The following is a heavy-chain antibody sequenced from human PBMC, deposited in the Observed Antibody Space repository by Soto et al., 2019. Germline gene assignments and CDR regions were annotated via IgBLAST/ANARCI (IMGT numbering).Heavy chain of an antibody. Sequence: ASVKVSCKASGYTFTSYYMHWVRQAPGQGLEWMGIINPSGGSTSYAQKFQGRVTMTRDTSTSTVYMELSSLRSGDTAVYYCAREMRIGSLEWLLYGMDVWGQGTTVTVSS. CDR3: AREMRIGSLEWLLYGMDV. J-gene: IGHJ6*02. CDR2: INPSGGST. CDR1: GYTFTSYY. V-gene: IGHV1-46*01. D-gene: IGHD3-3*01.